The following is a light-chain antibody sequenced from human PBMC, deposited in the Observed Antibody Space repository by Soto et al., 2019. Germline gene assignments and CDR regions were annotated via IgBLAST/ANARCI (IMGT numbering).Light chain of an antibody. CDR2: GAS. CDR1: QSLTSSY. Sequence: ETLLTQSPGTLSLSPGERGSLSCRASQSLTSSYLAWYQLKPGQAPRLLIYGASSRATGIPDRLSGSASGTDFTLVISSLQSEDLATYYCQKYDSAPTFGPGTKVDI. V-gene: IGKV3-20*01. CDR3: QKYDSAPT. J-gene: IGKJ1*01.